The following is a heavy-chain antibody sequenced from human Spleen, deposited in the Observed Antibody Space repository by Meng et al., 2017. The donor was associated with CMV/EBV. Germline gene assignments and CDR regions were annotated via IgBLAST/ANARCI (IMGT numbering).Heavy chain of an antibody. CDR1: GASISSSSYY. Sequence: ESLKISCTVSGASISSSSYYWGWIRQPPGKGLEWIGSMYYSGSTYYNASLKSRVTISVDMSKKQFSLRLSSVTAADTAVYYCARDRPSMTPPAYYYNMDVWGQGTTVTVSS. CDR2: MYYSGST. D-gene: IGHD2-15*01. CDR3: ARDRPSMTPPAYYYNMDV. V-gene: IGHV4-39*07. J-gene: IGHJ6*02.